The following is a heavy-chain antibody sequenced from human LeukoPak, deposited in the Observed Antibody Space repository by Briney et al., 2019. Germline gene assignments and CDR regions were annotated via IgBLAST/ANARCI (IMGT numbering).Heavy chain of an antibody. CDR2: ISGSGGST. Sequence: GGSLRLSCAASGFTFSSYGMSWVRQAPGKGLEWVSAISGSGGSTYYADSVKGRFTISRDNSKNTLYLQMNSLRAEDTAVYYCARNGYGSGTRYYYYMDVWGKGTTVTISS. V-gene: IGHV3-23*01. CDR3: ARNGYGSGTRYYYYMDV. J-gene: IGHJ6*03. D-gene: IGHD3-10*01. CDR1: GFTFSSYG.